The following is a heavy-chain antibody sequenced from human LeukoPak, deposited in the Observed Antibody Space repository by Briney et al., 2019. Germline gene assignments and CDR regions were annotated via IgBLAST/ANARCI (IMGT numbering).Heavy chain of an antibody. V-gene: IGHV4-59*02. J-gene: IGHJ4*02. CDR2: THYSGSS. CDR3: ARLRYYYFDY. D-gene: IGHD3-10*01. Sequence: SETLSLTCTVSGGSVSGYSWSWIRQPPGKGLEWIGYTHYSGSSNYNPSLKSRVTISVDTSKNQFSLKVSSVTAADTAVYYCARLRYYYFDYWGQGTLVTVSS. CDR1: GGSVSGYS.